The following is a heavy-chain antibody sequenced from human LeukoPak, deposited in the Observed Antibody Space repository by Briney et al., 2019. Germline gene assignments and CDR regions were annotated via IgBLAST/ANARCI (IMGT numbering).Heavy chain of an antibody. J-gene: IGHJ4*02. V-gene: IGHV3-7*01. CDR1: GFTFSSYW. Sequence: PGGSLRLSCAASGFTFSSYWMHWVRQAPGKGLEWVANIKQDGSDKYYVDSVKGRFTISRDNAKNSLYLQMNSLRAEDTAVYYCAKVYSSSWYADYFDYWGQGTLVTV. CDR2: IKQDGSDK. D-gene: IGHD6-13*01. CDR3: AKVYSSSWYADYFDY.